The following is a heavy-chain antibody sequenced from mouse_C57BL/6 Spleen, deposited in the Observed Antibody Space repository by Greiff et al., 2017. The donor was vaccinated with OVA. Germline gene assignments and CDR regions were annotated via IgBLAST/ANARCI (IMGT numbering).Heavy chain of an antibody. V-gene: IGHV5-4*03. CDR3: ASDYYGTPFAY. Sequence: DVKLVESGGGLVKPGGSLKLSCAASGCTFSSYAMSWVRQTPEKRLEWVATISDGGSYTYYPDNVKGRFTISRDKAKNNLYLQMSHLKSEDTAMYYCASDYYGTPFAYWGQGTLVTVSA. J-gene: IGHJ3*01. CDR1: GCTFSSYA. D-gene: IGHD1-1*01. CDR2: ISDGGSYT.